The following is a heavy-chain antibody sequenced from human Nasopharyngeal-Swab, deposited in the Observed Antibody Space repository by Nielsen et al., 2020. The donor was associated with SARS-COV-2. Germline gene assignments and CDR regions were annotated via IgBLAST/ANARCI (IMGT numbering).Heavy chain of an antibody. CDR2: IIPIFGTA. D-gene: IGHD5-12*01. J-gene: IGHJ4*02. CDR3: ARDQRRGYSGYDHTYFDY. V-gene: IGHV1-69*01. Sequence: VRQAPGQGLEWMGGIIPIFGTANCAQKFQGRVTITADESTSTAYMELSSLRSEDTAVYYCARDQRRGYSGYDHTYFDYWGQGTLVTVSA.